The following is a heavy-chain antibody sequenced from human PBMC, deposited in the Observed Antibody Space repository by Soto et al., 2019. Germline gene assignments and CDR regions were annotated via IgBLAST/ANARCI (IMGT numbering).Heavy chain of an antibody. V-gene: IGHV3-30*18. CDR3: AKDFREMATVAPDVS. D-gene: IGHD4-4*01. J-gene: IGHJ4*02. CDR1: GFIFTSFG. CDR2: ISYDGIDE. Sequence: QVQLVESGGGVVQPGTSLKLSCATSGFIFTSFGMHWLRQAPGKGLEWVAVISYDGIDENYADSVKGRFAISSDKSKSTVYLHMNTLRVEDTAVYYCAKDFREMATVAPDVSWAPGTLVTVSS.